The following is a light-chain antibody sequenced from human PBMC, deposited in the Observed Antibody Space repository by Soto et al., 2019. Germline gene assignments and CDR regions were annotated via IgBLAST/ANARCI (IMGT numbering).Light chain of an antibody. V-gene: IGKV3-20*01. J-gene: IGKJ3*01. CDR3: QQYGSSLFT. CDR1: QSVSSSY. CDR2: GAS. Sequence: EIVLTQSPGTLSLSPGERATLSCRASQSVSSSYLAWYQQKPGQAPRLHIYGASSRATGIPDRFSGSGSGTDFTLTISRLEPEDFAMYYCQQYGSSLFTFGPGTKVDIK.